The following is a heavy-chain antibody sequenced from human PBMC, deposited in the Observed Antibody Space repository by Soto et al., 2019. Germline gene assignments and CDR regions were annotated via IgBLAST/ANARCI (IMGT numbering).Heavy chain of an antibody. J-gene: IGHJ2*01. Sequence: EVQLLESGGGLVQPGGSLRLSCAASGFTFSSYAKSWVRQAPGKGLEWVSAISGSGGSTYNADSVKGRFTISRDSSKNTLYLQMNSLKAEDTAVYYCAKGVGPTVRNGHWNLDVWGPGTLVTVSS. V-gene: IGHV3-23*01. CDR2: ISGSGGST. CDR3: AKGVGPTVRNGHWNLDV. CDR1: GFTFSSYA. D-gene: IGHD4-17*01.